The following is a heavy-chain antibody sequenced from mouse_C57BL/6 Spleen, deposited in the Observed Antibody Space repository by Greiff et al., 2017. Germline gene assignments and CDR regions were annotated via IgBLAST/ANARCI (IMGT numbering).Heavy chain of an antibody. CDR2: IYPGNSDT. J-gene: IGHJ2*01. V-gene: IGHV1-5*01. CDR1: GYTFTSYW. D-gene: IGHD2-5*01. CDR3: TRGVYSNYEGFFDY. Sequence: EVQLQESGTVLARPGASVKMSCKTSGYTFTSYWMHWVKQRPGQGLEWIGAIYPGNSDTSYNQKFKGKAKLTAVTSASTAYMELSSLTNEDSAVYYCTRGVYSNYEGFFDYWGQGTTLTVSS.